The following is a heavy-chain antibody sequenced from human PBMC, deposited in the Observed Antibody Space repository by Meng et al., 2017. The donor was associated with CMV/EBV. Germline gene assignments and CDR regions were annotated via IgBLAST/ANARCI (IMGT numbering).Heavy chain of an antibody. CDR1: GFTFSSYG. V-gene: IGHV3-30*02. CDR3: AKVKYDNSEHAFDI. J-gene: IGHJ3*02. CDR2: IRYDGSNK. Sequence: SCAASGFTFSSYGMHWVRQAPGKGLEWVAFIRYDGSNKYYADSVKGRFIISRDNSKNTLYLQMNSLRAEDTAVYYCAKVKYDNSEHAFDIWGQGTMVTVSS. D-gene: IGHD3-22*01.